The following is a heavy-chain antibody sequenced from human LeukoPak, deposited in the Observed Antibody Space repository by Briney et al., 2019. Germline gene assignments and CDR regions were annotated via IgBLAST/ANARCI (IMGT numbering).Heavy chain of an antibody. J-gene: IGHJ4*02. D-gene: IGHD3-22*01. CDR2: ISGSGGST. CDR3: AKARDSSGLFDY. Sequence: GGSLRLSCEASGFTFSSSAMSWVRQAPGKGLEWVSAISGSGGSTYYADSVKGRFTISRDNSKNTLYVQMNSLRAEDTAVYYCAKARDSSGLFDYWGQGTLVTVSS. V-gene: IGHV3-23*01. CDR1: GFTFSSSA.